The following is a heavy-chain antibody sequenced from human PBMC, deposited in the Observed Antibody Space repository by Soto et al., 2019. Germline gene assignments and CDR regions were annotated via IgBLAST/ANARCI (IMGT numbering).Heavy chain of an antibody. V-gene: IGHV2-5*01. D-gene: IGHD6-13*01. CDR3: AHRLYSSTWSNWFDP. CDR1: GFSLSTSGVG. CDR2: IYWNDDK. Sequence: SGPKLVNPTQTPTLTCTFSGFSLSTSGVGVGWIRPPPGKALEWLALIYWNDDKRYSPSLKSRSTITKDTSKNQVVLTMTNMDPVDTATYFCAHRLYSSTWSNWFDPWGQGTLVTV. J-gene: IGHJ5*02.